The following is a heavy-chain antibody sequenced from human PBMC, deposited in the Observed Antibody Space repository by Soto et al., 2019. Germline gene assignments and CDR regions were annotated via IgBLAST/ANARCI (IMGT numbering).Heavy chain of an antibody. CDR1: GFTFSGSA. CDR2: IRRKANSYAT. V-gene: IGHV3-73*02. J-gene: IGHJ4*02. CDR3: TRTFDRSDSFSPNFDF. Sequence: EVQLVESGGGLVQPGGSLKLSCADSGFTFSGSAMLWVRPASGKGLEWVGQIRRKANSYATEYVASVKCRFTISRDDSKYMAYLQMYSLKTEDTAVYYCTRTFDRSDSFSPNFDFWGQGTLVTVSS. D-gene: IGHD2-15*01.